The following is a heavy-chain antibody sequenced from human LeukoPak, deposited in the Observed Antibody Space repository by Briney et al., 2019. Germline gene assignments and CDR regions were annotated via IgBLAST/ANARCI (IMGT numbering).Heavy chain of an antibody. J-gene: IGHJ4*02. Sequence: ASVKVSCKASGYTFTSYGISWVRQAPGQGLEGRGWISAYNGNTNYAQKLQGRVTMTTDTSTSTAYMEPRSLRSDDTAVYYCARVSRGSHWNYWGQGTLVTVSS. V-gene: IGHV1-18*01. CDR3: ARVSRGSHWNY. CDR2: ISAYNGNT. D-gene: IGHD1-26*01. CDR1: GYTFTSYG.